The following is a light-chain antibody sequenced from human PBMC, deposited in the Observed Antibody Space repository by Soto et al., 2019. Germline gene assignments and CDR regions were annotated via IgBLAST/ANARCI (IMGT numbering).Light chain of an antibody. J-gene: IGLJ1*01. CDR2: EVS. V-gene: IGLV2-18*01. CDR3: TFYTSQNVYV. CDR1: STDFVGYNR. Sequence: QSAVTQPPSVSGSPGQSVTISCTGTSTDFVGYNRVSWYQQPPGTAPKLMIYEVSKRPSGVPDRFSGSKSGNTASLTISGLQAAHDSFYYCTFYTSQNVYVFGTRTKFTVL.